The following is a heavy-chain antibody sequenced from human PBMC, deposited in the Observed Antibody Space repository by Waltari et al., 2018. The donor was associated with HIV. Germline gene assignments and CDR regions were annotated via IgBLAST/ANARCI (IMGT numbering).Heavy chain of an antibody. V-gene: IGHV4-61*02. CDR3: ASGHCSSTSCYYLDY. CDR2: IYTSGST. CDR1: GGSISSGTYY. J-gene: IGHJ4*02. D-gene: IGHD2-2*01. Sequence: QVQLQESGPGLVKPSQTLSLTCTVSGGSISSGTYYWRWIRQPAGKGLEWIGRIYTSGSTNYNPSLKSRVTISVDTSKNQFSLKLSSVTAADTAVYYCASGHCSSTSCYYLDYWGQGTLVTVSS.